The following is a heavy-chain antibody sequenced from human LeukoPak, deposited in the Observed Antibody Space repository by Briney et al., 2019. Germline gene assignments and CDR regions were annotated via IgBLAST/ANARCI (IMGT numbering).Heavy chain of an antibody. D-gene: IGHD2-15*01. Sequence: GGSLHISCKGSGYSFTSYWIGWGRPMPRKGLEWMGIIYPGDSDTRYSPSFQGQVTISADKSISTAYLQWSSLKASDTAMYYCAGGYCSGGSCYWFDPWGQGTLVTVSS. CDR1: GYSFTSYW. CDR3: AGGYCSGGSCYWFDP. V-gene: IGHV5-51*03. CDR2: IYPGDSDT. J-gene: IGHJ5*02.